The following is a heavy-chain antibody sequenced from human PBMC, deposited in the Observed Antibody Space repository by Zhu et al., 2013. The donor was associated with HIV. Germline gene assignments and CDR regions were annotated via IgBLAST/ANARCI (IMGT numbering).Heavy chain of an antibody. V-gene: IGHV1-2*02. D-gene: IGHD5-12*01. Sequence: VKVSCKASGYTFTAYYIHWVRQDPGQGLGWMGWINPNSGDTNYAQNFQGRVTMTRDTSISTAYMELSRLRSDDTAVYYCARVGYSGYGGAFDIWGQGTMVTVSS. CDR1: GYTFTAYY. CDR3: ARVGYSGYGGAFDI. CDR2: INPNSGDT. J-gene: IGHJ3*02.